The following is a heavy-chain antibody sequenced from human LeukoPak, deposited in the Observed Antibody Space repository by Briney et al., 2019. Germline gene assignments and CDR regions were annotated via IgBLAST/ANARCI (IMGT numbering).Heavy chain of an antibody. CDR2: IYSGGST. J-gene: IGHJ4*02. V-gene: IGHV3-66*01. D-gene: IGHD3-22*01. Sequence: GGSLRLSCAASGFIVSSNYMTWVRQAPGKGLEGVSLIYSGGSTYYADSVRGRFTISRDNAKNSLYLQMNSLRAEDTAVYYCARARYYDSSGYPTPGYWGQGTLVTVSS. CDR1: GFIVSSNY. CDR3: ARARYYDSSGYPTPGY.